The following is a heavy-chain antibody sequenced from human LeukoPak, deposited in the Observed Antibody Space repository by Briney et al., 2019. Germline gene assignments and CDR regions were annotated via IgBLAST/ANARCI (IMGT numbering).Heavy chain of an antibody. CDR1: GVTFSSYS. CDR3: ARTRNTGNYFDY. Sequence: GGSLRLSCAASGVTFSSYSMNWVRQAPGKGLEWVSSISSSSSFIYYADSVKGRFTISRDNAKNSLYLQMNSLRAEDTAVYYCARTRNTGNYFDYWGQGTLVTVSS. V-gene: IGHV3-21*01. D-gene: IGHD1-1*01. J-gene: IGHJ4*02. CDR2: ISSSSSFI.